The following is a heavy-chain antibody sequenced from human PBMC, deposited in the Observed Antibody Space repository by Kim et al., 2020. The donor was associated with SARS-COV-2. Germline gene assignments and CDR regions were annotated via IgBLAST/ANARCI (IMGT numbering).Heavy chain of an antibody. CDR2: INHSGST. J-gene: IGHJ4*02. CDR3: ARLEWLRKGADY. CDR1: GGSFSGYY. V-gene: IGHV4-34*01. D-gene: IGHD5-12*01. Sequence: SETLSLTCAVYGGSFSGYYWSWIRQPPGKGLEWIGEINHSGSTNYNPSLKSRVTISVDTSKNQFSLKLSSVTAADTAVYYCARLEWLRKGADYWGQGTLVTVSS.